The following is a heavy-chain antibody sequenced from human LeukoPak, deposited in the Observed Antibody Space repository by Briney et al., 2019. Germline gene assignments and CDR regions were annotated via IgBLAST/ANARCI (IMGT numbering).Heavy chain of an antibody. V-gene: IGHV3-23*01. CDR3: AKDLEVTMVRGVTAFFDY. Sequence: GGSLRLSCAASGFTFDEYAMHWVRQAPGKGLEWVSAISGSGGSTYYADSVKGRFTISRDNSKNTLYLQMNSLRAEDTAVYYCAKDLEVTMVRGVTAFFDYWGQGTLVTVSS. J-gene: IGHJ4*02. CDR2: ISGSGGST. D-gene: IGHD3-10*01. CDR1: GFTFDEYA.